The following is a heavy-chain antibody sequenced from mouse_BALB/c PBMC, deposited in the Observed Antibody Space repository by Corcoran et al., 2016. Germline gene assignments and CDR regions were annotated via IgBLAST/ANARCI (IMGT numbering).Heavy chain of an antibody. CDR3: ARSSGSIHWSFDF. CDR2: LDPANGNT. J-gene: IGHJ1*01. V-gene: IGHV14-3*02. Sequence: EVQLQQSGAELVKPGASVKLSCTASGFNIKDTYMHWVKQRPEQGLEWIGRLDPANGNTKYDPKFQGKATITADTYSNKAYLQLISRTYEDTAGYYCARSSGSIHWSFDFWGAGTTVTVSS. CDR1: GFNIKDTY. D-gene: IGHD1-1*01.